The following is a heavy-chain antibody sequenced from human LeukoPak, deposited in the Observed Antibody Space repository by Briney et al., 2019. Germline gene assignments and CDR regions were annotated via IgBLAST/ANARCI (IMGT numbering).Heavy chain of an antibody. V-gene: IGHV3-66*01. D-gene: IGHD3-10*01. CDR3: ARDRGSRGADY. Sequence: PGGSLRLSCAASGFTFSSYSMNWVRQAPGKGLEWVSVIYSGGSTYYADSVKGRFTISRDNSKNTLYLQMNSLRAEDTAVYYCARDRGSRGADYWGRGTLVTVSS. J-gene: IGHJ4*02. CDR2: IYSGGST. CDR1: GFTFSSYS.